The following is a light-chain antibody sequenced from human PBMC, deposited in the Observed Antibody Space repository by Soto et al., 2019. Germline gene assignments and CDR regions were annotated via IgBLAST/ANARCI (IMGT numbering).Light chain of an antibody. CDR1: QSISSW. J-gene: IGKJ4*01. Sequence: DIQMTQSPSTLSASVGDRVTITCRASQSISSWLAWYQQKPGKAPKVLIYKASSLESGVPSRFSGSGSGTEFTLTISSLQPDDFATYYCQQYDSFSLTFGGGTKVEIK. CDR2: KAS. CDR3: QQYDSFSLT. V-gene: IGKV1-5*03.